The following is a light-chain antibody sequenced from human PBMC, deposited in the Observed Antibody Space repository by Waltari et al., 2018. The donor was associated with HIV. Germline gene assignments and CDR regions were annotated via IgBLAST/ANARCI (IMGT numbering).Light chain of an antibody. V-gene: IGLV1-51*01. CDR1: TSNIGNDY. J-gene: IGLJ3*02. CDR2: DNT. Sequence: QSVLTQPPSVSAAPGQKVTISCSRSTSNIGNDYVTWYQHVPGAAPRLLIYDNTKRPSGIPDRFSGSKAGTSATLAITGLQTGDEADYYCGTWDRTLGGGVFGGGTKLTVL. CDR3: GTWDRTLGGGV.